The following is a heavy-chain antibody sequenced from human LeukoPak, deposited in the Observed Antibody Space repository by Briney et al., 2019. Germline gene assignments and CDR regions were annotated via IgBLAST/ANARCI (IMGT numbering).Heavy chain of an antibody. CDR3: ARDLGDYVGYDAFDI. CDR1: GFTFGRFE. J-gene: IGHJ3*02. CDR2: ISSSGSNK. Sequence: PGRSLRPSCAASGFTFGRFEMNWVRQAPGKGLEWLSDISSSGSNKYYAASLKGRFTISRDNAKNSLYLQMNSLTAEDTADYYCARDLGDYVGYDAFDIWGQGTRVTVSS. V-gene: IGHV3-48*03. D-gene: IGHD4-17*01.